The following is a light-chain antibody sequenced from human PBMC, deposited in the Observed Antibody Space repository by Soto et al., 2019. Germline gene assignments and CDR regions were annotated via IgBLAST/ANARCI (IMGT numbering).Light chain of an antibody. J-gene: IGKJ5*01. CDR3: QQRGDWPA. V-gene: IGKV3-11*01. Sequence: EIVLTQSPATLSLSPGERATLSCRASQSVRSYLAWYQQKPGQAPRLLIYGASSRATGIPDRFSGSGSGTDFSLTISSLEPEDFAVYYCQQRGDWPAFGQGTRPEIK. CDR1: QSVRSY. CDR2: GAS.